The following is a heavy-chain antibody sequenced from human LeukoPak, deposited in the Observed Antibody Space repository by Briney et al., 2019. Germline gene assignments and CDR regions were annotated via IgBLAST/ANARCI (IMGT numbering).Heavy chain of an antibody. CDR2: INPSGGSS. J-gene: IGHJ4*02. Sequence: ASVKVSCKASGYTFTSYYMHWVRQAPGQGLEWMGIINPSGGSSSYAQKFQGRVTMTRDTSTSTVYMELSSLRSEDTAVYYCARDDSKRGYTYWGQGTLVTVSS. CDR3: ARDDSKRGYTY. CDR1: GYTFTSYY. D-gene: IGHD5-18*01. V-gene: IGHV1-46*01.